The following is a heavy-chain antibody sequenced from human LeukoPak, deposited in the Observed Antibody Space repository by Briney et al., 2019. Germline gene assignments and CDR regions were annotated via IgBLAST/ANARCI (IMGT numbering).Heavy chain of an antibody. D-gene: IGHD2-15*01. CDR2: ISSSDNYI. CDR1: GFSLSSYS. CDR3: ARAPFGYCSGGSCHYWYFDL. J-gene: IGHJ2*01. Sequence: PGGSLRLSCAASGFSLSSYSMNWVRQAPGKGLEWVSSISSSDNYIYYADSVKGRFTISRDNAKNSLYLQMNSLRAEDTAVYYCARAPFGYCSGGSCHYWYFDLWGRGTLVTVSS. V-gene: IGHV3-21*01.